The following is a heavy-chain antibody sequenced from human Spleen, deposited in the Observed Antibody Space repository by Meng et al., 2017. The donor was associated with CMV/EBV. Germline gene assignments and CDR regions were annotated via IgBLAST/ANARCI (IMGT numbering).Heavy chain of an antibody. D-gene: IGHD2-2*01. CDR1: GFMFASYW. V-gene: IGHV3-7*01. CDR3: ARELPSYCSSTSCQRTYGMDV. J-gene: IGHJ6*02. CDR2: IKQDGSEK. Sequence: GGSLRLSCAASGFMFASYWMSWVRQAPGKGLEWVANIKQDGSEKYYVDSVKGRFTISRDNAKNSLYLQMNSLRAEDTAVYYCARELPSYCSSTSCQRTYGMDVWGQGTTVTVSS.